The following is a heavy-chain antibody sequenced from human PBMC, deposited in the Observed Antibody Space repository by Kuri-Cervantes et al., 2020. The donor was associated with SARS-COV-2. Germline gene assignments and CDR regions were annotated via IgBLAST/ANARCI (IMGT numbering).Heavy chain of an antibody. V-gene: IGHV3-23*01. CDR1: GFTFSSYA. CDR3: ASELLWFGEC. D-gene: IGHD3-10*01. Sequence: GESLKISCAASGFTFSSYAMSWVRQAPGKGLEWVSAISGSGGSTYYADSVKGRFTISRDNSKNTLYLQMNSLRAEDTAVYYCASELLWFGECWGQGTLVTVSS. CDR2: ISGSGGST. J-gene: IGHJ4*02.